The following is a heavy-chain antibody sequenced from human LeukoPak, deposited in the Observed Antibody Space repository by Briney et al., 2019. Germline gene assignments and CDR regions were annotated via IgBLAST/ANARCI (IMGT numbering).Heavy chain of an antibody. CDR2: ISSSGSTI. J-gene: IGHJ4*02. D-gene: IGHD3-3*01. CDR1: GFTFSNE. V-gene: IGHV3-48*03. Sequence: GGSLRLSCAASGFTFSNETNWVRQAPGKGLEWVSSISSSGSTIYYADSVKGRFTISRDNAKNSLYLQMNSLRAEDTAVYYCARDLAPNYDFWSGYTYYFDYWGQGTLVTVSS. CDR3: ARDLAPNYDFWSGYTYYFDY.